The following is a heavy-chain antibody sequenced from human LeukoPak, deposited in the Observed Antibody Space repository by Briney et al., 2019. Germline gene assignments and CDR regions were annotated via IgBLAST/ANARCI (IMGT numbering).Heavy chain of an antibody. Sequence: GGSLRLSCAASGFDFSTYAMSWVRQAPGKGLEWVSGISGSGDTTYYADSVKGRFTISRDNSKNMLYLQIKSLGAEDTAIYYCAKGVHSSGWYQDYWGQGTLVTVSS. CDR2: ISGSGDTT. V-gene: IGHV3-23*01. CDR1: GFDFSTYA. CDR3: AKGVHSSGWYQDY. J-gene: IGHJ4*02. D-gene: IGHD6-19*01.